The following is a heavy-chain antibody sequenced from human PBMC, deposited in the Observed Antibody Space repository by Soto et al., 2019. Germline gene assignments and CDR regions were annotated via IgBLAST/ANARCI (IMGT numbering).Heavy chain of an antibody. J-gene: IGHJ4*02. Sequence: ASVKVSCKASGNTFTSYYMHWVRQAPGQGLEWMGIINPSSGSTNYAQKFQERVTITRDMSTSTAYMELSSLRSEDTAVYYCAADRTYCGGDCYVDWGQGTLVTVSS. CDR2: INPSSGST. CDR3: AADRTYCGGDCYVD. D-gene: IGHD2-21*02. CDR1: GNTFTSYY. V-gene: IGHV1-46*01.